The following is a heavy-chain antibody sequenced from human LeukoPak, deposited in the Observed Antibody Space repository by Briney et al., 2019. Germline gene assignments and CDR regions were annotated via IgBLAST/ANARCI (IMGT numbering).Heavy chain of an antibody. V-gene: IGHV3-21*01. Sequence: TGGSLRLSCAASGFTFSSYEMNWVRQAPGKGLEWVSSISSSSTYIYDADSVKGRFTISRDNAKNSLYLQMKSLRAEDTAVYFCARVNVRGVVSFYYYGMDVWGQGTTVTVSS. CDR1: GFTFSSYE. D-gene: IGHD3-10*01. CDR2: ISSSSTYI. CDR3: ARVNVRGVVSFYYYGMDV. J-gene: IGHJ6*02.